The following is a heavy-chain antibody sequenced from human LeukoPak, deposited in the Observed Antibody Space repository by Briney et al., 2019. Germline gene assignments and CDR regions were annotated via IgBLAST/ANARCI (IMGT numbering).Heavy chain of an antibody. CDR3: AKARASTDDYYYYGMDV. CDR1: GFTFSSYG. CDR2: ISYDGSNK. D-gene: IGHD1-26*01. Sequence: GRSLRPSCAASGFTFSSYGMHWVRQAPGKGLEWVALISYDGSNKYYADSVKGRFTISRDNSKNTLYLQMNSLRAEDTVVYYCAKARASTDDYYYYGMDVWGQGTTVTVSS. J-gene: IGHJ6*02. V-gene: IGHV3-30*18.